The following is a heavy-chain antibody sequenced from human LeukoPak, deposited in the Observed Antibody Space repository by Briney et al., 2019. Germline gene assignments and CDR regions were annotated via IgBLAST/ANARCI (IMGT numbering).Heavy chain of an antibody. J-gene: IGHJ4*02. V-gene: IGHV1-69*13. CDR3: ARGSCTNGVCYKIFDY. CDR2: IIPIFGTA. Sequence: SVKVSCKASGGTFSSYAISWVRQAPGQGLEWMGGIIPIFGTANYAQKFQGRVTITADEYTSTAYMELSSLRSEDTAVYYCARGSCTNGVCYKIFDYWGQGTLVTVPS. CDR1: GGTFSSYA. D-gene: IGHD2-8*01.